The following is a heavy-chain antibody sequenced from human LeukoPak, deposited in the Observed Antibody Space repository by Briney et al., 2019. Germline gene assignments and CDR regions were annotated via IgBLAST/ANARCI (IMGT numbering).Heavy chain of an antibody. D-gene: IGHD5-24*01. J-gene: IGHJ4*02. CDR3: ARENGYKYDY. V-gene: IGHV4-59*01. CDR1: GGSISSYY. Sequence: SETLSLTCTVSGGSISSYYWSWIRQPPGKGLEWIGSIYHSGSTNYNPSLKSRVTISVDTSKNQFSLKLRSVTAADTAVYYWARENGYKYDYWGQGTLVTVSS. CDR2: IYHSGST.